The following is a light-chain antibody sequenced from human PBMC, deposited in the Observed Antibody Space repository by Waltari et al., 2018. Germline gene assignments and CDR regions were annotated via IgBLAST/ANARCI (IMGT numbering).Light chain of an antibody. CDR2: GEN. CDR1: RPRRGY. CDR3: NARDNRGQAVI. V-gene: IGLV3-19*01. J-gene: IGLJ2*01. Sequence: SSGADQDPACAGAFGPDNRITLRRARPRRGYADWYQQEPGQAPVLVMFGENNRPSGVPDRFSGSISGSTISLTITGAQAEDEADYYCNARDNRGQAVIFGGGTKVTVL.